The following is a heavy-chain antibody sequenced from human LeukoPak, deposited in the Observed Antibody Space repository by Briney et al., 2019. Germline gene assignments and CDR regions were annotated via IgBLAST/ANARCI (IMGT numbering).Heavy chain of an antibody. CDR3: LNEHGG. CDR1: GYTFTGSY. D-gene: IGHD1-1*01. J-gene: IGHJ4*02. Sequence: ATVKVSCKASGYTFTGSYMHWVRQAPGQGFEWVGWISPASGATKYAQNFQGRVTLTTDTSITTAYMELSSLTSDDTASYYCLNEHGGWGQGTPVTVSS. CDR2: ISPASGAT. V-gene: IGHV1-2*02.